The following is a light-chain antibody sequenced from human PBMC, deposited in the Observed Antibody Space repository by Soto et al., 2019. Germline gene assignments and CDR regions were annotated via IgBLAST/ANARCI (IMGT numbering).Light chain of an antibody. Sequence: DIQMTQSPSTLSASVGDRVTITCRASQSIGDWLAWYQLKPGKAPKGLIYKASSLESGAPSRFSGSGSGTEFAIIISRLQPDDFATYYCQQYSSYPWTFGQGTKVETK. J-gene: IGKJ1*01. CDR1: QSIGDW. CDR3: QQYSSYPWT. CDR2: KAS. V-gene: IGKV1-5*03.